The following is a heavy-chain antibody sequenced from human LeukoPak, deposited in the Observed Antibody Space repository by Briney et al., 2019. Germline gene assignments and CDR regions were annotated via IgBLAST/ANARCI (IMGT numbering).Heavy chain of an antibody. CDR3: ARHSSSGTYYSPFNY. Sequence: PSETLSLTCTVSGGSIRSSYYYWGWIRQPPGKGLEWIGSIYDSGSTYYNPSLKSRVSISVDTSKNQFSLKLSSVTGADTAVFYCARHSSSGTYYSPFNYWGQGTLVTVSS. CDR1: GGSIRSSYYY. J-gene: IGHJ4*02. D-gene: IGHD3-10*01. CDR2: IYDSGST. V-gene: IGHV4-39*01.